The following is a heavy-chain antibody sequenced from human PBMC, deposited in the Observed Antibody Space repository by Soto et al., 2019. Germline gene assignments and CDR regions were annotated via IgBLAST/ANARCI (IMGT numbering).Heavy chain of an antibody. V-gene: IGHV3-23*01. D-gene: IGHD1-26*01. CDR1: GFTFNNYA. Sequence: EVQLLESGGGLVQPGGSLRLSCAASGFTFNNYAMSWVRQAPGKGLEWVSTISSSGGSTYYADSVKGRFTISRDNSKNTLYLQMNSLRAEDTAVYYCAKERWEGYGMDVSGQGTTVTVSS. CDR2: ISSSGGST. CDR3: AKERWEGYGMDV. J-gene: IGHJ6*02.